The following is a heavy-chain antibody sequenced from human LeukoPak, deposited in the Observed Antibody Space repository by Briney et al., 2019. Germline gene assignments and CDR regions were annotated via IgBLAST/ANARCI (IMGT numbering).Heavy chain of an antibody. V-gene: IGHV3-53*01. Sequence: GGSLRLSCAASGFTFSSYGMHWVRQAPGKGLEWVSIIYSGGSTYYADSAKGRFTISRDNSKNTLYLQMNSLRAEDTAVYYCARDGGKWELLFGYWGQGTLVTVSS. J-gene: IGHJ4*02. CDR2: IYSGGST. D-gene: IGHD1-26*01. CDR3: ARDGGKWELLFGY. CDR1: GFTFSSYG.